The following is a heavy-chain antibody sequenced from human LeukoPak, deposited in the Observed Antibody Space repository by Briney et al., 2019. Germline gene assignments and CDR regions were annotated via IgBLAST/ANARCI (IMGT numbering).Heavy chain of an antibody. V-gene: IGHV3-21*01. J-gene: IGHJ6*02. D-gene: IGHD3-3*01. CDR2: ISSGSSYI. CDR1: GFTFSSYS. Sequence: PGGSLRLSCAASGFTFSSYSMNWVRQAPGKGLEWVSSISSGSSYIYYADSVKGRFTISRDNAKNSLYLQMNSLRAEDTAVYYCARSGVLEWLLWSYYYYGMDVWGQGTTVTVSS. CDR3: ARSGVLEWLLWSYYYYGMDV.